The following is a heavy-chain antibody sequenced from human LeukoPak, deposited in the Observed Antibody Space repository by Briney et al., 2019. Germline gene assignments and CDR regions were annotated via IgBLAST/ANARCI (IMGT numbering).Heavy chain of an antibody. D-gene: IGHD6-13*01. CDR1: GGTFSSYA. CDR2: IIPILGIA. V-gene: IGHV1-69*04. Sequence: RASVKVSCKASGGTFSSYAISWVRQAPGQGLEWMGRIIPILGIANYAQKFQGRVTITADKSTSTAYMELSSLRSEDTAVYYCARDYELGIAAAGTTEGYWGQGTLVTVSS. CDR3: ARDYELGIAAAGTTEGY. J-gene: IGHJ4*02.